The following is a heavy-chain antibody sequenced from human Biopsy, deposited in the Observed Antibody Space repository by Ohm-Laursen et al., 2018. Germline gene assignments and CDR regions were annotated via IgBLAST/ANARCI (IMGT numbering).Heavy chain of an antibody. J-gene: IGHJ6*02. CDR1: GGSIGSFS. CDR2: IYYSGST. Sequence: SETLSLTCTVSGGSIGSFSWSWIRQPPGKGLEWIGYIYYSGSTNYNPSLNSRVTIAVDTSKNQFSLRLTSVTAADTAVYYCVRSNYHYYGFDVWGQGTTVTVSS. V-gene: IGHV4-59*01. CDR3: VRSNYHYYGFDV.